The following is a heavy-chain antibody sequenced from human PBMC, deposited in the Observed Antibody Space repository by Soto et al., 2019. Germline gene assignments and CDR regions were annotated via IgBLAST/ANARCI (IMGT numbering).Heavy chain of an antibody. D-gene: IGHD3-10*01. J-gene: IGHJ5*02. CDR3: ARRDGTYYYGSWSYGLKNWFDP. CDR2: INPRDGST. V-gene: IGHV1-46*01. Sequence: QVQLVQSGAEVKKPGASVKVSCKASGYTFTSYYMHWVRQAPGQGLEWMGIINPRDGSTTYALKFQGRVTMTRATSTSIVYMELRSLGSEDTAVYYCARRDGTYYYGSWSYGLKNWFDPWGQGTLVTVSS. CDR1: GYTFTSYY.